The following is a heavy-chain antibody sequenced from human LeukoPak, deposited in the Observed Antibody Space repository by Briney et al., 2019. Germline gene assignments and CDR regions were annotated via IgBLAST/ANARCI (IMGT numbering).Heavy chain of an antibody. J-gene: IGHJ4*02. V-gene: IGHV3-74*01. Sequence: PGGSLRLSCAASGFTFSNHWMHWVRQAPGKGLVWVSRINSDMSSTNYADSVKGRFTISRDNAKNTLYLQMNSLRAEDTAVYYCARGIAVSGNYFDYWGQGTLVTVSS. D-gene: IGHD6-19*01. CDR1: GFTFSNHW. CDR3: ARGIAVSGNYFDY. CDR2: INSDMSST.